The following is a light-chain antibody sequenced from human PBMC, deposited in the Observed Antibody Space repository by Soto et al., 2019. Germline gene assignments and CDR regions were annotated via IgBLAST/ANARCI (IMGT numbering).Light chain of an antibody. Sequence: DIQMTQSPSSLSASVGDRVTITCRASQGIGNNLAWYQQKPGKVPKRLIYAASTLQSGVPSRFSGSGSGTDFALTISSLQPEDVATYYCQKYNSVPRTFGQGTRVEIK. CDR3: QKYNSVPRT. V-gene: IGKV1-27*01. CDR1: QGIGNN. J-gene: IGKJ1*01. CDR2: AAS.